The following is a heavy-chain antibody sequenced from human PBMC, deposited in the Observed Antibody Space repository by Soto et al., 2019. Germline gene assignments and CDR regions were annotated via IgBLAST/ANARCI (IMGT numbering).Heavy chain of an antibody. D-gene: IGHD2-2*01. J-gene: IGHJ4*02. CDR2: ISAGGNLI. Sequence: EVQLLESGGGLVQPGGSLRLSCAASGFIFSNHAMSWVRQVPGKGLEWVSGISAGGNLIYYADSVRGRFTMSRDNSKNMLYLQMNSLTGEDTAFYFCAKRQGVGAAAKNFDFWAQGARVTVSS. CDR3: AKRQGVGAAAKNFDF. V-gene: IGHV3-23*01. CDR1: GFIFSNHA.